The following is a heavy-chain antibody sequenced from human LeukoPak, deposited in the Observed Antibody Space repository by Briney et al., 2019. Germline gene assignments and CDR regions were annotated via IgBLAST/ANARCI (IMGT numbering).Heavy chain of an antibody. CDR3: ASRSLITMVRGVNSKLNWFDP. Sequence: SETLSLTCAVYGGSFSGYYWSWIRQPPGKGLEWIGEINHSGSTNYNPSLKSRVTISVDTSKNQFSLKLSSVTAADTAVYYCASRSLITMVRGVNSKLNWFDPWGQGTLVTVSS. J-gene: IGHJ5*02. CDR2: INHSGST. CDR1: GGSFSGYY. V-gene: IGHV4-34*01. D-gene: IGHD3-10*01.